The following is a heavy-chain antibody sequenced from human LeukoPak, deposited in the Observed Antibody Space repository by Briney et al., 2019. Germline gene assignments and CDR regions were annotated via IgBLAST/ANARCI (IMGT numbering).Heavy chain of an antibody. V-gene: IGHV4-34*01. CDR3: ASLPRDGYNSDREIAFDI. J-gene: IGHJ3*02. CDR2: INHSGST. D-gene: IGHD5-24*01. CDR1: GGSFSGYY. Sequence: TSETLSLTCAVYGGSFSGYYWSWIRQPPGKGLEWIGEINHSGSTNYNPSLKSRVAISVDTSKNQFSLKLSSVTAADTAVYYCASLPRDGYNSDREIAFDIWGQGTMVTVSS.